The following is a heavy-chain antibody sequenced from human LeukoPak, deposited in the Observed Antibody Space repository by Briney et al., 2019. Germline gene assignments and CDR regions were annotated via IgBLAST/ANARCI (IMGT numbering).Heavy chain of an antibody. CDR2: ISGSGGST. J-gene: IGHJ4*02. V-gene: IGHV3-23*01. CDR1: GFTFSSYA. D-gene: IGHD3-10*01. CDR3: AKDGRSGSGEPDY. Sequence: GGSLILSCAASGFTFSSYAMSWVRQAPGKGLEWVSAISGSGGSTYYADSVKGRFTISRDNSKNTLYLQMNSLRAEDTAVYYCAKDGRSGSGEPDYWGQETLVTVSS.